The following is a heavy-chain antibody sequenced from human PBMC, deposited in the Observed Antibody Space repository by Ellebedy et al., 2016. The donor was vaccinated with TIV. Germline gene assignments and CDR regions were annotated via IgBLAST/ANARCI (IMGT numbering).Heavy chain of an antibody. J-gene: IGHJ6*02. V-gene: IGHV3-33*03. D-gene: IGHD3-22*01. CDR1: GFNFKIYG. CDR3: AKVYDSGGITRSDGMDV. Sequence: GGSLRLXCFASGFNFKIYGMHWVRQAPDKGLEWLAGIWHDGSKKFYPDSVKGRLTVSRDNSKNTLYLQMNSLRAEDTAVYYCAKVYDSGGITRSDGMDVWGQGTTVTVSS. CDR2: IWHDGSKK.